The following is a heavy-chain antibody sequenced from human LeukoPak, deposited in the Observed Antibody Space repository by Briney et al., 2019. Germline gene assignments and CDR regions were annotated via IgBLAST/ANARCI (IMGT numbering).Heavy chain of an antibody. Sequence: GGSLRLSCAASGFTFSSYWMSWVRQAPGKGLEWVATIRQDGSQKYYVDSVKGRFTISRDNAKNSLYLQMNSLRAEDTAVYYCARVGVGAFDIWGQGTMVTVSS. CDR3: ARVGVGAFDI. J-gene: IGHJ3*02. D-gene: IGHD3-10*01. CDR1: GFTFSSYW. CDR2: IRQDGSQK. V-gene: IGHV3-7*01.